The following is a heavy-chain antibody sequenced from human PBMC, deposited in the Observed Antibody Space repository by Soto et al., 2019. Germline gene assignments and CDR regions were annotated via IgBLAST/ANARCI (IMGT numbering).Heavy chain of an antibody. D-gene: IGHD3-9*01. CDR1: GFSLSTSGMC. CDR2: IDWDDDK. Sequence: SGPTLVNPTQTLTLTCTFSGFSLSTSGMCVSWIRQPPGKALEWLALIDWDDDKYYSTSLKTRLTISKDTSKNQVVLTMTNMDPVDTATYYCARTQSHYDMLTGLAGYYYYGMDVWGQGTTVTV. V-gene: IGHV2-70*01. J-gene: IGHJ6*02. CDR3: ARTQSHYDMLTGLAGYYYYGMDV.